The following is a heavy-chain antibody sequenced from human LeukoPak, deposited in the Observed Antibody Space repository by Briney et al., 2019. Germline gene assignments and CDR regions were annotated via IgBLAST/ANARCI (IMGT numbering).Heavy chain of an antibody. V-gene: IGHV1-69*04. CDR2: IIPILGQT. J-gene: IGHJ4*02. CDR3: ARTYAWSGSGHSLDY. CDR1: GGTFSSYA. D-gene: IGHD3-3*01. Sequence: SVKVSCKASGGTFSSYAISWVRQAPGRGLEWMGRIIPILGQTNYAQNFQGRVTITADISTSTAYMEMSSLRSEDTAVYYCARTYAWSGSGHSLDYWGQGTPVTVSS.